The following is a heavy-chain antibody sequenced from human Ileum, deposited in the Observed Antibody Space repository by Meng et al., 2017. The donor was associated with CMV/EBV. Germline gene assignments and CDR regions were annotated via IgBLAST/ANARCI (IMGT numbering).Heavy chain of an antibody. Sequence: GESLKISCAASGFTFTNYEFNWVRQAPGKGLEWVSFISNSGNTRYYADSVKGRFTISRDTAKTSVYLQMNSLGVEDTAVYYCARDESGGGIDYWGQGALVTVSS. V-gene: IGHV3-48*03. J-gene: IGHJ4*02. D-gene: IGHD3-10*01. CDR3: ARDESGGGIDY. CDR2: ISNSGNTR. CDR1: GFTFTNYE.